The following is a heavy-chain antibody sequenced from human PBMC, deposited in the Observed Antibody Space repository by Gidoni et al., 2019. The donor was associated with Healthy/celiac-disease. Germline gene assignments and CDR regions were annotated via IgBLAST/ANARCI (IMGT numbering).Heavy chain of an antibody. D-gene: IGHD1-26*01. CDR3: ARQGSYRAYYYYYMDV. V-gene: IGHV3-23*01. CDR1: GFTFSSYA. Sequence: EVQLLESGGGLVQPGGSLRLSCAASGFTFSSYAMSWVRQAPGKGLEWVSAISGSGGSTYYADSVKGRFTISRDNSKNTLYLQMNSLRAEDTAVYYCARQGSYRAYYYYYMDVWGKGTTVTVSS. J-gene: IGHJ6*03. CDR2: ISGSGGST.